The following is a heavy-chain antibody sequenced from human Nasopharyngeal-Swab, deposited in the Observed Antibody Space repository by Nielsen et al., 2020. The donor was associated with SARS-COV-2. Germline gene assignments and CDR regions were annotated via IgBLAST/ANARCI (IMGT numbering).Heavy chain of an antibody. Sequence: GESLKISCAASGFTFSSYAMSWVRQAPGKGLEWVSAITPSGDSTYYADSVKGRFTISRDNSKNTLYLQMNSLRAEDTAVYYCARARYYYYYGMDVWGQGTTVTVSS. CDR3: ARARYYYYYGMDV. J-gene: IGHJ6*02. V-gene: IGHV3-23*01. CDR1: GFTFSSYA. CDR2: ITPSGDST.